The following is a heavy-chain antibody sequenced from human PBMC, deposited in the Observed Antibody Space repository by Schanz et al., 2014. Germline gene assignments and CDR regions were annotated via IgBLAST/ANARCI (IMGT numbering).Heavy chain of an antibody. CDR2: ISDSGDST. D-gene: IGHD3-9*01. CDR1: GFTFSDYY. CDR3: AKDHAGSDILTALGN. V-gene: IGHV3-11*05. J-gene: IGHJ4*02. Sequence: VQLVESGGGLVKPGGSLRLSCAASGFTFSDYYMTWIRQAPGKGLEWVSDISDSGDSTHYADSVKGRFTISRDNSKNTLYLQMNSLRAEDTAVYYCAKDHAGSDILTALGNWGQGTLVTVSS.